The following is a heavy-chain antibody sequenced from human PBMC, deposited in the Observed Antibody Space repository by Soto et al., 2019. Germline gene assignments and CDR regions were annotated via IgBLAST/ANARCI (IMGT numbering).Heavy chain of an antibody. Sequence: EVQLLESGGGLVQPGGSLRLSCAASGFTFSSYAMSWVRQGPGKGLEWVPAIIVRGGTTYYADSVKGRFTFSRDNSKTTLYLQMNSLRAEDTAVYYCAKTANGWFSAFDIWGQGTMVTVSS. V-gene: IGHV3-23*01. D-gene: IGHD6-19*01. CDR3: AKTANGWFSAFDI. CDR1: GFTFSSYA. J-gene: IGHJ3*02. CDR2: IIVRGGTT.